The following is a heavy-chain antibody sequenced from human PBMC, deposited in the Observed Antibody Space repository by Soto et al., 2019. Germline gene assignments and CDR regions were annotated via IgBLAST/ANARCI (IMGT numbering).Heavy chain of an antibody. CDR1: GFTFRNYG. V-gene: IGHV3-23*01. Sequence: EVQLLESGGGLVQPGGSLRLSCTASGFTFRNYGMSWVRQAPGKGLEWVSSMRGGGETTHYAESVKGRFSISRDNSKNPLFLQMSSLSAEDTALYYCAKVRVYGDSPHFDYWGQGTLVTVSS. D-gene: IGHD4-17*01. CDR3: AKVRVYGDSPHFDY. CDR2: MRGGGETT. J-gene: IGHJ4*02.